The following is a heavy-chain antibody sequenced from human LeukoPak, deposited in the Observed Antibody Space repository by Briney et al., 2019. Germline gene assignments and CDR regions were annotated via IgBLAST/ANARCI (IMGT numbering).Heavy chain of an antibody. CDR3: AKDSSTWGNLAGHFDS. CDR1: GGSISSYY. Sequence: SETLSLTCTVSGGSISSYYWTWIRQSPGKGLEWIGYIYYTGSTSYNPSLQSRVTMSVDTSKNQFSLKLSSVTAADTAVYYCAKDSSTWGNLAGHFDSWGQGTLVTVSS. D-gene: IGHD6-13*01. V-gene: IGHV4-59*12. CDR2: IYYTGST. J-gene: IGHJ4*02.